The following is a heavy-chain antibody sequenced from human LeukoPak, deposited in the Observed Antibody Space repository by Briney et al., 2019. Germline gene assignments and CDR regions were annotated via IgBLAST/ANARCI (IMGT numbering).Heavy chain of an antibody. CDR1: GGSFSGYY. CDR3: ARAAGWGDLDY. D-gene: IGHD3-10*01. Sequence: SETLSLTCAVYGGSFSGYYWSWIRQPPGKGLEWIGEINHSGSTYYNPSLKSRVTISVDRSKNQFSLKLSSVTAADTAVYYCARAAGWGDLDYWGQGTLVTVSS. CDR2: INHSGST. J-gene: IGHJ4*02. V-gene: IGHV4-34*01.